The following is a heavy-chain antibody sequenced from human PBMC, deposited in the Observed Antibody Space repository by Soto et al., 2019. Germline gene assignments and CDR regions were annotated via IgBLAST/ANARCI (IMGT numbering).Heavy chain of an antibody. CDR2: IYHSGST. CDR1: GGSISSGGYS. Sequence: QLQLQESGSGLVKPSQTLFLTCAVSGGSISSGGYSWSWIRQPPGKGLEWIGYIYHSGSTYYNPSIKRRVTISVDRSKNQFSLKLSSVTAADTAGYYCSRGPPIGRWGQGTLVTVSS. D-gene: IGHD2-15*01. V-gene: IGHV4-30-2*01. CDR3: SRGPPIGR. J-gene: IGHJ4*02.